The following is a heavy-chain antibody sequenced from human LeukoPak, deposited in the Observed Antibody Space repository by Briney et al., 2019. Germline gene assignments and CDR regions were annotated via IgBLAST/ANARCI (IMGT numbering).Heavy chain of an antibody. D-gene: IGHD6-19*01. V-gene: IGHV1-8*01. CDR3: ARGILSSGWELNWFGP. Sequence: SVKVSCKASGYTFSSYDINWVRQATGQGLEWMGWMNPNSGNTGYAQRFQGRATMTRNTSINAAYMELSSLRSEDTAVYYCARGILSSGWELNWFGPWGQGTLVTVSS. J-gene: IGHJ5*02. CDR2: MNPNSGNT. CDR1: GYTFSSYD.